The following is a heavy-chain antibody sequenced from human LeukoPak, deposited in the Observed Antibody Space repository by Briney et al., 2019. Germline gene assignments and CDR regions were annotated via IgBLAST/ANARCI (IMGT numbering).Heavy chain of an antibody. CDR3: AKDTLAAARDAFDI. CDR2: ISGSGGTT. J-gene: IGHJ3*02. V-gene: IGHV3-23*01. CDR1: GFTFSTYA. Sequence: GGSLRLSCAASGFTFSTYAMSWVRQAPGKGLEWVSAISGSGGTTYYADSVKGRFTISRDNAKNSLYLQMNSLRAEDTALYYCAKDTLAAARDAFDIWGQGTMVTVSS. D-gene: IGHD6-13*01.